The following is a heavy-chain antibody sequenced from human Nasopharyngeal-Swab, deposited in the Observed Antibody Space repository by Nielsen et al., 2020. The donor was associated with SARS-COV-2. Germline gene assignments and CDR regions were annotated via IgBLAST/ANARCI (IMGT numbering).Heavy chain of an antibody. D-gene: IGHD5-24*01. V-gene: IGHV5-51*01. CDR3: ARRAARDGYNYEVDP. CDR2: VYPGNSEI. Sequence: GESLKISCMASGYSFVNHWIGWVRQTPGKGLEWMGMVYPGNSEIAYSPSFQGQVTISADKSSNTAYLQWSSLRASDTAMYFCARRAARDGYNYEVDPWGQGTLVTVSS. J-gene: IGHJ5*02. CDR1: GYSFVNHW.